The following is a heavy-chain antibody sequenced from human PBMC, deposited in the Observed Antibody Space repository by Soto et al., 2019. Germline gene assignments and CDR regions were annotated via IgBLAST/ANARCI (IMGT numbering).Heavy chain of an antibody. CDR1: GFTFSSYA. D-gene: IGHD6-13*01. J-gene: IGHJ4*02. Sequence: EVQLLESGGGLVQPGGSLRLSCAASGFTFSSYAMSWVRQAPGKGLEWVSAISGSGGSTYYADSVKGRFTISRDNSKNTLYLQMKSLRGEDTAVYYCAKAQWSSSSGGWWGQGTLVTVSS. CDR3: AKAQWSSSSGGW. CDR2: ISGSGGST. V-gene: IGHV3-23*01.